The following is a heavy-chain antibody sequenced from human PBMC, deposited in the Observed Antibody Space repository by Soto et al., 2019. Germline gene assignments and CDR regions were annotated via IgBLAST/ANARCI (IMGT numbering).Heavy chain of an antibody. D-gene: IGHD2-21*02. Sequence: QITLKESGPTLVKPTQTLTLTCTFSGFSLSTTGVGVGWIRQPPVKALEWLALIYWADDKRYNPSLNSRLTSTKDTSKIQVVIALTNLDPVQTATFYCVQSRCGGDCLQSYSSHSYDGLDVWGQGTTVTVA. CDR2: IYWADDK. V-gene: IGHV2-5*02. J-gene: IGHJ6*02. CDR3: VQSRCGGDCLQSYSSHSYDGLDV. CDR1: GFSLSTTGVG.